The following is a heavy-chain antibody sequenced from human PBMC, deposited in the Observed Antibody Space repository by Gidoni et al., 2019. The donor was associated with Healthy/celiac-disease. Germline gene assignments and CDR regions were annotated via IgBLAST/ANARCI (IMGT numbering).Heavy chain of an antibody. CDR2: LSYEVSNH. J-gene: IGHJ4*02. CDR1: GFTFSSYV. CDR3: AKEWWGLEWWNQLYFDY. D-gene: IGHD3-3*01. Sequence: QVQLVESGGGVVQPGRAMRLSGAASGFTFSSYVMHWVRQAPGKGREWVAVLSYEVSNHYYADSVTGRFTISRDNSKNTLYLQMNSLRAEDTAVYYCAKEWWGLEWWNQLYFDYWGQGTLVTVSS. V-gene: IGHV3-30*18.